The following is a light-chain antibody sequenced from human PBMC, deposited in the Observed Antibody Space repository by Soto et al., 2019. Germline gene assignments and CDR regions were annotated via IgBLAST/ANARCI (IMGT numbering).Light chain of an antibody. CDR3: QQYRGR. J-gene: IGKJ2*04. CDR1: QSVSSTY. V-gene: IGKV3-20*01. CDR2: AVS. Sequence: EIVLTQSPGILSLSPGERATLSCRASQSVSSTYLAWYQQKPGRAPRLLIYAVSSRATGIPDRFRGSGSGTDFSLTISRLEPEDFAVYYWQQYRGRFGQGTKLEMK.